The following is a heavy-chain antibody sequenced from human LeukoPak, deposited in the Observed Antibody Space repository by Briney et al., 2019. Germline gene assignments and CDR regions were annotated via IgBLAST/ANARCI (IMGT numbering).Heavy chain of an antibody. J-gene: IGHJ4*02. D-gene: IGHD5-24*01. CDR1: GGSINSYY. CDR3: TRRCKDAYTLYCFDY. V-gene: IGHV4-59*01. CDR2: MYYSGGT. Sequence: SETLSLTCTVSGGSINSYYWSWIRQPPGKGLEWIGHMYYSGGTNYNPSLKSRVTISVDTSKNQFSLKLSSVTAADTAVYYCTRRCKDAYTLYCFDYWGQGTLVTVSS.